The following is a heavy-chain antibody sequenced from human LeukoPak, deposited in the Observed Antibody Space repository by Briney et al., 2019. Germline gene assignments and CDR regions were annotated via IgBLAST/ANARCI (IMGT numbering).Heavy chain of an antibody. CDR2: IYPGDSDA. CDR1: GYSFTNDG. D-gene: IGHD7-27*01. J-gene: IGHJ4*02. V-gene: IGHV5-51*01. CDR3: ARTNWGALDY. Sequence: HGESLKISCKGFGYSFTNDGIGWVRQMPGKGLEWMGIIYPGDSDAKYSPSFQGQVTMSVDKSITTAYLQWSSLKASDTAMYYCARTNWGALDYWGQGTLVTVSS.